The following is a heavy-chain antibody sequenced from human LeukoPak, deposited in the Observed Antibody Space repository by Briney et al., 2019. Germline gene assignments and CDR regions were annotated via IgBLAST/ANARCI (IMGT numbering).Heavy chain of an antibody. D-gene: IGHD2-2*01. CDR1: GFTFSSYA. CDR3: AKGASDCSSTSCYPLDAFDI. V-gene: IGHV3-23*01. J-gene: IGHJ3*02. Sequence: GGSLRLSCAASGFTFSSYAMSWVRQAPGKGLEWVSAISGSGGSTYYADSVKGRFTISRDNSKNTLYLQMNSLRAEDTAVYYCAKGASDCSSTSCYPLDAFDIWGQGTMVTDSS. CDR2: ISGSGGST.